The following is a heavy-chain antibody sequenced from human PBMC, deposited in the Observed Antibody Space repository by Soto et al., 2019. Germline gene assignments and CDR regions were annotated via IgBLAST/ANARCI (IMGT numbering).Heavy chain of an antibody. CDR3: ARGYDFWSGYSPGGYYYYGMDV. D-gene: IGHD3-3*01. CDR2: IIPIFGTA. J-gene: IGHJ6*02. V-gene: IGHV1-69*13. Sequence: SVKVSCKASGGTFSSYAISWVRQAPGRGLEWMGGIIPIFGTANYAQKFQGRVTITADESTSTAYMELSSLRSEDTAVYYCARGYDFWSGYSPGGYYYYGMDVWGQGTTVTVS. CDR1: GGTFSSYA.